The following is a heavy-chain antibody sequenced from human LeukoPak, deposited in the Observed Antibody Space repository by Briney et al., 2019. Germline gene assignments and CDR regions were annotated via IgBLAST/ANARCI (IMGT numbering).Heavy chain of an antibody. CDR2: ISGSGDST. Sequence: GGSLRLSCVASGFTLRSYVMNWVRQTPGKGLEWVSSISGSGDSTFYADSVKGRFTISRDNSKNTLYLQMNSLRAEDTAVYYCAKDGTLWFGEAFDYWGQGTLVTVSS. V-gene: IGHV3-23*01. CDR1: GFTLRSYV. D-gene: IGHD3-10*01. J-gene: IGHJ4*02. CDR3: AKDGTLWFGEAFDY.